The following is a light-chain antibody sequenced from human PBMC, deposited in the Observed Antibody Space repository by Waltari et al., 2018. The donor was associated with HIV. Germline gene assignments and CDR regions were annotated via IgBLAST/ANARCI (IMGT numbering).Light chain of an antibody. V-gene: IGLV2-11*01. Sequence: QSALTQPHSVSGSPGQSLTISCPGNRTYVDTFVSWYQQYPGQAPKVIIYDVNKRPSGVPDRFSASKSGNTAFLTISGLQAEDEAEYHCCSHAGNFIFAFGTGTKVTVL. CDR1: RTYVDTF. CDR3: CSHAGNFIFA. CDR2: DVN. J-gene: IGLJ1*01.